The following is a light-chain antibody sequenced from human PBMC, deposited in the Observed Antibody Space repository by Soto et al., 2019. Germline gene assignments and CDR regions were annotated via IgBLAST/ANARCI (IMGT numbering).Light chain of an antibody. V-gene: IGKV3-20*01. Sequence: EIVLTQSPGTLSLSPGERATLSCRASQSLSSKYLAWYQLEPGQPPSLLIYGASTRATGIPDRFSGSGSGTDFTLTISRLEPEDFAMYYCQQYGSIPWTFGQGTKVDI. CDR3: QQYGSIPWT. CDR1: QSLSSKY. CDR2: GAS. J-gene: IGKJ1*01.